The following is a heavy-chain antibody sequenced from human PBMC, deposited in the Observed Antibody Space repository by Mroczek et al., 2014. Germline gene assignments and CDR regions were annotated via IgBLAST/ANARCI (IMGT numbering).Heavy chain of an antibody. V-gene: IGHV4-59*01. D-gene: IGHD2-15*01. J-gene: IGHJ3*02. CDR3: ARLRVVVAAKATNRWGEYAFDI. Sequence: QVQLVQSGPGLVKPSETLSLTCTVSGGSISSYYWSWIRQPPGKGLEWIGYIYYSGSTNYNPSLKSRVTISVDTSKNQFSLKLSSVTAADTAVYYCARLRVVVAAKATNRWGEYAFDIWGQGTMVTVSS. CDR2: IYYSGST. CDR1: GGSISSYY.